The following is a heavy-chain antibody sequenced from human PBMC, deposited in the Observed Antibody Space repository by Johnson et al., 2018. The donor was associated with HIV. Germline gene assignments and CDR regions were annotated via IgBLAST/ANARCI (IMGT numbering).Heavy chain of an antibody. CDR1: GFNFSNYG. Sequence: VQLVESGGGVVQPGRSLRLSCAASGFNFSNYGMSWVRQAPGKGLEWVSAISGSGGSTYYADSVKGRFTISRDNSKNTLYLQMNSLRAEDTAVYYCARARTGDAFDIWGQGTMVTVSS. CDR3: ARARTGDAFDI. J-gene: IGHJ3*02. D-gene: IGHD7-27*01. V-gene: IGHV3-23*04. CDR2: ISGSGGST.